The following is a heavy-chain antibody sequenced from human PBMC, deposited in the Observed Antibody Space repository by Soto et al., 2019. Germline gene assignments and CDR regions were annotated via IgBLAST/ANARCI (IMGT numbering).Heavy chain of an antibody. Sequence: QVQLVESGGGLVKPGGSLRLSCAASGFTFSDYYMTWIRQAPGKGLEWVSYISSSGTTIYYADSVKGRFTISRDNAKNPLYLQMHSLRAEDAAVYYCARDSSGWYYFDYWGQGTLVTVSS. CDR3: ARDSSGWYYFDY. CDR2: ISSSGTTI. CDR1: GFTFSDYY. J-gene: IGHJ4*02. V-gene: IGHV3-11*01. D-gene: IGHD6-19*01.